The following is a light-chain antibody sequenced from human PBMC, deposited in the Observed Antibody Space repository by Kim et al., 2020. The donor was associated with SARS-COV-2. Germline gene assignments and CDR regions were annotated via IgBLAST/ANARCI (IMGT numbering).Light chain of an antibody. J-gene: IGKJ2*01. CDR2: KVS. V-gene: IGKV2-30*02. CDR1: QSLVHSDGNTY. Sequence: DVVMTQSPLSLPVTLGQPASISCRSSQSLVHSDGNTYLNWFQQRPGQSPRRLIYKVSNRDSGVPDRFSGSGSGTDFTLKISRMEAEDVGVYYCMQGTQWPYTFGQGTKLEI. CDR3: MQGTQWPYT.